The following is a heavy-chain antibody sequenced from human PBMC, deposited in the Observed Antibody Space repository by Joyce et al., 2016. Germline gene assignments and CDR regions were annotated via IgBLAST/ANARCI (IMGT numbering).Heavy chain of an antibody. CDR2: FDPEEGET. Sequence: QVQLVQSGAEVKKHGASVKVSCKVPGYTLTELSMHWVRQAPGKGLALIGGFDPEEGETIYAEKFQGRVSMTDDTSTDTAYMELSSLRSEDAAVYYCATVPCCGGDCYGYWYFDLWGRGTLVSVSS. V-gene: IGHV1-24*01. CDR3: ATVPCCGGDCYGYWYFDL. D-gene: IGHD2-21*01. CDR1: GYTLTELS. J-gene: IGHJ2*01.